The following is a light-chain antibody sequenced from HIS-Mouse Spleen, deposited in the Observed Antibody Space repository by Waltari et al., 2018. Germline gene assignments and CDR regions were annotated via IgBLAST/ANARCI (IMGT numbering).Light chain of an antibody. Sequence: QSALTQPASVSGSPGQSITISCTGTSSDVGGYNYVSWYQQHPGKAPKLMIVDVSNRRSGVSNRFSGSKSGNTASLTISGLQAEDEADYYCSSYTSSSTYVFGTGTKVTVL. J-gene: IGLJ1*01. CDR1: SSDVGGYNY. CDR2: DVS. V-gene: IGLV2-14*03. CDR3: SSYTSSSTYV.